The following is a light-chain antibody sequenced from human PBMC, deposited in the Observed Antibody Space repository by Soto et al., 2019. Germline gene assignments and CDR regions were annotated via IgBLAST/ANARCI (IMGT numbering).Light chain of an antibody. CDR3: QQSYSTPYT. J-gene: IGKJ2*01. CDR1: QSISSY. Sequence: DIQMTQSPSSLSASVGDRVTITCRASQSISSYLSWYQQKPGKAPNLLIYGAFTLHSGVPSRFSGSGSGTDFTLTISRLQPEDFATYYCQQSYSTPYTFGQGTKVEIK. V-gene: IGKV1-39*01. CDR2: GAF.